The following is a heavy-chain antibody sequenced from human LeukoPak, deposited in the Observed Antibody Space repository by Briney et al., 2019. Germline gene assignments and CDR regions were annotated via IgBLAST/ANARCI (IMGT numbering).Heavy chain of an antibody. V-gene: IGHV3-7*01. D-gene: IGHD3-22*01. CDR3: ARDLYRIVVVPHYFDY. Sequence: GGTLRLSCAASGFTFSSYWMSWVRQAPGKGLEWVANIKKDGSEKYYVDSVKGRFTISRDNAKNSLYLQMNSLRAEDTAVYYCARDLYRIVVVPHYFDYWGQGTLVTVSS. CDR1: GFTFSSYW. CDR2: IKKDGSEK. J-gene: IGHJ4*02.